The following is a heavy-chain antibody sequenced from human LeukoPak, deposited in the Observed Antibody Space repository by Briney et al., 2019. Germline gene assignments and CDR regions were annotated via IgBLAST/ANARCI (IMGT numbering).Heavy chain of an antibody. J-gene: IGHJ4*02. V-gene: IGHV4-4*02. CDR3: ARFDMGIQLWFSRRYYFDY. Sequence: PSGTLSLTCAVSGGSISSNNWWSWVRQPPGRGLEWIGEIYHSGNTNYDPSLKSRVTISVDTSKNQFSLKLSSVTAADTAVYYCARFDMGIQLWFSRRYYFDYWGQGTLVTVSS. D-gene: IGHD5-18*01. CDR2: IYHSGNT. CDR1: GGSISSNNW.